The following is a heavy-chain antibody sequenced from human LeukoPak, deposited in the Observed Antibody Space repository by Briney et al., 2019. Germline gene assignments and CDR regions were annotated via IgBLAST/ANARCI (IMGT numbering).Heavy chain of an antibody. CDR3: VKASGPQSPGH. V-gene: IGHV3-30*18. J-gene: IGHJ4*02. D-gene: IGHD2-2*01. Sequence: PGGSLRLSCGASGFTFKTHGMHWVRQAPGKGLEGVAVVSYDGSNKFYEESVKGRFTISREDSKKREYLQRSSLRPEHTAVYYCVKASGPQSPGHWGQGTLVIVSS. CDR2: VSYDGSNK. CDR1: GFTFKTHG.